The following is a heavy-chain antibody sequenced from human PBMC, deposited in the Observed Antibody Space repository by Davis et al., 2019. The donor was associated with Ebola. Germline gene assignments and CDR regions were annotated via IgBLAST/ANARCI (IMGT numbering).Heavy chain of an antibody. D-gene: IGHD3-10*01. V-gene: IGHV6-1*01. CDR2: TYYRSKWYN. J-gene: IGHJ6*02. CDR1: GDSVSCHSAA. Sequence: SQTLSLTCAISGDSVSCHSAAWNWPRQSPSRGLEWLGRTYYRSKWYNDYAVSVKSRITINPDTSKNQFSLQLNSVTPEDTAVYYCARAGSYYYGMDVWGQGTTVTVSS. CDR3: ARAGSYYYGMDV.